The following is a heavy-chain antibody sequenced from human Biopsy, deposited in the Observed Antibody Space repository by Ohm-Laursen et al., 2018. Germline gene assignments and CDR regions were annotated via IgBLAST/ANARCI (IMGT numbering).Heavy chain of an antibody. Sequence: SVKVSCKASGYTFTAYFIHWVRQAPGQGLEWLGWINPNNGATYYTQTFQGRVTLTRDTSISTAYMDLTRLRSDDTAVYYCARDYGDSPDYWGQGTLVTVSS. D-gene: IGHD4-17*01. CDR2: INPNNGAT. V-gene: IGHV1-2*02. J-gene: IGHJ4*02. CDR1: GYTFTAYF. CDR3: ARDYGDSPDY.